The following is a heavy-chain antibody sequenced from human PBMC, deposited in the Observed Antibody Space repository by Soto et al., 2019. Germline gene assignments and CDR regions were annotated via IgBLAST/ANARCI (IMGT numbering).Heavy chain of an antibody. V-gene: IGHV5-51*01. CDR1: GFSFAPNYW. D-gene: IGHD2-21*01. CDR3: TRRHHVGVAMADDFDF. J-gene: IGHJ4*02. Sequence: GESLKISCKGFGFSFAPNYWIAWARQMPGKGLEWVGIIDPRDFNTLYSPSFQGHVTISLDNSITTTYLQWSSLRPSDSAIYYCTRRHHVGVAMADDFDFWGQGTLVTVSS. CDR2: IDPRDFNT.